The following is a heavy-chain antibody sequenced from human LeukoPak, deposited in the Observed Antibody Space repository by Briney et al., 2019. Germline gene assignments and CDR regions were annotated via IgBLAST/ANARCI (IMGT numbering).Heavy chain of an antibody. J-gene: IGHJ4*02. D-gene: IGHD3-9*01. Sequence: ESGPTLVKPTQTLTLTCTFSGFSLSTSGVGVGWIRQPPGKALEWLALIYWDDDKRYSPSLKSRLTITKDTSKNQVVLTMTNMDPVDTATYYCAHLYYDILTGSNHYFDYWGQGTLVTVSS. CDR3: AHLYYDILTGSNHYFDY. CDR2: IYWDDDK. V-gene: IGHV2-5*02. CDR1: GFSLSTSGVG.